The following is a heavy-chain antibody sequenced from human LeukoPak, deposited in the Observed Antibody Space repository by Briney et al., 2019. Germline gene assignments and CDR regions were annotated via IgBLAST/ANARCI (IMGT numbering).Heavy chain of an antibody. Sequence: ASVKVSCKASGYSFTDYGISWVRQAPGQGLEWMGWISTYNGNTNYAQKLQGRVTMTTDASTSTVYMELRSLRSDDTAVYYCARDGAVSGSRYFQHWGQGTLVTVS. D-gene: IGHD3-22*01. J-gene: IGHJ1*01. CDR1: GYSFTDYG. CDR2: ISTYNGNT. V-gene: IGHV1-18*01. CDR3: ARDGAVSGSRYFQH.